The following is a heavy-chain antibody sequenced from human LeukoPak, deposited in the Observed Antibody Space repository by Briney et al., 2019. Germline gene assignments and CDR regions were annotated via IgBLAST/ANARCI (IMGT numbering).Heavy chain of an antibody. CDR3: ARMGGSNWNREVNWFDP. Sequence: GGSLRLSCAASGFSFSSYGMSWVRQAPGKGLDWVANIRQDGSDKYYVDSVKGRFTISRDNAQNSVYLQMASLRAEDTAVYYCARMGGSNWNREVNWFDPWGQGTLVTVSS. V-gene: IGHV3-7*01. D-gene: IGHD1-1*01. J-gene: IGHJ5*02. CDR1: GFSFSSYG. CDR2: IRQDGSDK.